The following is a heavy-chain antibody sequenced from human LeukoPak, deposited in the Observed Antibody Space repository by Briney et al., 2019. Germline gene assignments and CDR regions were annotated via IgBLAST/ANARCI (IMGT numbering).Heavy chain of an antibody. CDR2: INPNSGGT. D-gene: IGHD2-2*01. Sequence: ASVKVSCKASGYTFTGYYMHWVRQAPGQGLEWMGRINPNSGGTPYAQKFQGRVTMTRHTSLSPAYVELSRLRSADTAVYYCARQIGYCSSTSCYARGVDYWRQGTLVTVSS. CDR1: GYTFTGYY. V-gene: IGHV1-2*06. J-gene: IGHJ4*02. CDR3: ARQIGYCSSTSCYARGVDY.